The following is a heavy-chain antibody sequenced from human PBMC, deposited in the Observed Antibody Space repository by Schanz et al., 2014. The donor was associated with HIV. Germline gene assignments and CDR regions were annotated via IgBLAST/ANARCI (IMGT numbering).Heavy chain of an antibody. Sequence: QVQLVQSGAEVKKPGSSVKVSCKASGGTFSIYAISWVRQAPGQGLEWMGGIIPIFGTANYAQKVQGRVTIIAYEFTSXASIEPTRLRSPSTAVYFSTRPAFSTEYYHHIHLWCSATTLTFSS. CDR3: TRPAFSTEYYHHIHL. V-gene: IGHV1-69*01. CDR1: GGTFSIYA. J-gene: IGHJ6*02. CDR2: IIPIFGTA. D-gene: IGHD3-3*02.